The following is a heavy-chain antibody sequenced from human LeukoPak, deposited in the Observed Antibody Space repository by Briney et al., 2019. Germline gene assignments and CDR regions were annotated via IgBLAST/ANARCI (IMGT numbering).Heavy chain of an antibody. V-gene: IGHV3-23*01. CDR3: ARDLYDSTFDY. J-gene: IGHJ4*02. Sequence: GGSLRLSCAASGFTFSSYAMSWIRQAPGKGLEWVSAISGSGGSTNYADSVKGRFTISRDNSKNTLYLQMNSLRAEDTAVYYCARDLYDSTFDYWGQGTLVTVSS. D-gene: IGHD3-22*01. CDR1: GFTFSSYA. CDR2: ISGSGGST.